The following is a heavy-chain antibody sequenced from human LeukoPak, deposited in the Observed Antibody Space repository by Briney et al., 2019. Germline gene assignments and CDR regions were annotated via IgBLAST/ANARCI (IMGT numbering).Heavy chain of an antibody. CDR1: GFTFSSYS. V-gene: IGHV3-48*01. D-gene: IGHD3-10*01. Sequence: GGSLRLSCAASGFTFSSYSMNWVRQAPGKGLEWVSYISSSSTIYYADSVKGRFTISRDNAKSSLYLQMNSLRAEDTAVYYCARIYYLNGSGMFDPWGQGTLVTVSS. CDR3: ARIYYLNGSGMFDP. CDR2: ISSSSTI. J-gene: IGHJ5*02.